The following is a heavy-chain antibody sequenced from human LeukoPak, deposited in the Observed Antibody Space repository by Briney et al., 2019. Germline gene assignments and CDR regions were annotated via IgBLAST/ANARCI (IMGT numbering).Heavy chain of an antibody. CDR2: IYYGGRI. CDR3: ARETIDITIIEVVRMGDAFDI. J-gene: IGHJ3*02. D-gene: IGHD3-22*01. CDR1: GGSISGSYY. Sequence: PSETLSLTCTVSGGSISGSYYWVWIRQPPGKGLEWIGSIYYGGRIYYNPSLKSRVTISVDTSKNQFSLRMSSVTAADTAVYYCARETIDITIIEVVRMGDAFDIWGQGTMVAVSS. V-gene: IGHV4-39*07.